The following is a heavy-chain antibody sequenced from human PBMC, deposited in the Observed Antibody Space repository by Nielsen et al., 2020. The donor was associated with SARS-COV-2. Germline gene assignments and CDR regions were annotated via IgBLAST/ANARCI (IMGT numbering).Heavy chain of an antibody. D-gene: IGHD6-13*01. Sequence: GGSLRLSCAASGFTFDDYAMHWVRQAPGKGLEWVSGISWNSGSIGYADSVKGRFTISRDNAKNSLYLQMNSLRAEDTALYYCAEVSSSWYGGDYWGQGTLVTVSS. CDR1: GFTFDDYA. CDR2: ISWNSGSI. V-gene: IGHV3-9*01. CDR3: AEVSSSWYGGDY. J-gene: IGHJ4*02.